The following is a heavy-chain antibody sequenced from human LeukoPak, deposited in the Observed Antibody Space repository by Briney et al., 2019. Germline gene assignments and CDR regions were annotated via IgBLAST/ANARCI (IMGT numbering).Heavy chain of an antibody. CDR3: ARWYCSSTSCYGFDP. CDR2: INPNSGGT. Sequence: ASVKVSCKASGGTFTGYYMHWVRQAPGQGLGWMGWINPNSGGTNYAQKFQGWVTMTRDTSISTAYMELSRLRSDDTAVYYCARWYCSSTSCYGFDPWGQGTLVTVSS. D-gene: IGHD2-2*01. V-gene: IGHV1-2*04. CDR1: GGTFTGYY. J-gene: IGHJ5*02.